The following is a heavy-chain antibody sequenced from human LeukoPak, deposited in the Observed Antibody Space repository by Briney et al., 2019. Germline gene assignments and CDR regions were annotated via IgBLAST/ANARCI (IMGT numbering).Heavy chain of an antibody. J-gene: IGHJ6*02. CDR2: INAGNGNT. D-gene: IGHD6-25*01. CDR1: GYTFTSYA. V-gene: IGHV1-3*01. CDR3: ARDGVDSATYYYYGMDV. Sequence: GASVKVSCKASGYTFTSYAMHWVRQAPGQRLEWMGWINAGNGNTKYSQKFQGRVTITRDTSASTAYMELSSLRSEDTAVYYCARDGVDSATYYYYGMDVWGQGTTVTVSS.